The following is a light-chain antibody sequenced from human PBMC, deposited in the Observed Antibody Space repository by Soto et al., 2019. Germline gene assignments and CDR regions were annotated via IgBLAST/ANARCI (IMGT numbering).Light chain of an antibody. Sequence: QPASVSGSPGQSITISCTGTSSDVGGYNYVSWYQQHPGKAPKFLIYEVSKWPSGVSNRFSGSKSGNTASLTISGLQAEDEADYYCSSYTSANTWVFGGGTKLTVL. J-gene: IGLJ3*02. CDR3: SSYTSANTWV. CDR1: SSDVGGYNY. V-gene: IGLV2-14*01. CDR2: EVS.